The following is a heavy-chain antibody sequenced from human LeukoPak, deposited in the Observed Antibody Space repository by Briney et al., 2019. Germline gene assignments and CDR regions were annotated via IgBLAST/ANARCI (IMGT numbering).Heavy chain of an antibody. Sequence: SETLSLTCTVSGGSISSSSYYWGWIRQPPGEGLEWIGSIYYSGSPYYTPSLKSRLIISVDTSKNQFSLKLSSVTAADTAVYFCARAPNSYGTPIEYWGQGTLVTVSS. CDR1: GGSISSSSYY. D-gene: IGHD5-18*01. CDR3: ARAPNSYGTPIEY. CDR2: IYYSGSP. J-gene: IGHJ4*02. V-gene: IGHV4-39*07.